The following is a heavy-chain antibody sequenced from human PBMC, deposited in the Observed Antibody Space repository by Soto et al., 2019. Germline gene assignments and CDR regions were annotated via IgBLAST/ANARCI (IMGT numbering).Heavy chain of an antibody. D-gene: IGHD1-1*01. CDR3: ARGRGSAGTTYYFDS. Sequence: SETLSLTCAVYGGSFSGYYWSWIRQPPGKGLEWIGEINHSGSTNYNPSLKSRVTISVDTSKNQFSLKLSSVTAADTAVYYCARGRGSAGTTYYFDSWGQGTLVTVSS. CDR2: INHSGST. CDR1: GGSFSGYY. V-gene: IGHV4-34*01. J-gene: IGHJ4*02.